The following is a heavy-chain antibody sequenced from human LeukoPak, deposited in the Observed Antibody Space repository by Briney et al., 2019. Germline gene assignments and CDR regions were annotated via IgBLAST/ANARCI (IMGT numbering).Heavy chain of an antibody. V-gene: IGHV1-18*01. J-gene: IGHJ4*02. CDR1: GYTFTSYG. D-gene: IGHD5-12*01. CDR3: ARGLNSGYDFDY. CDR2: ISAYNGNT. Sequence: ASVKVSCKASGYTFTSYGISWVRQAPGQGLEWMGWISAYNGNTNYAQKFQGRVTITRNTSISTAYMELSSLRSEDTAVYYCARGLNSGYDFDYWGQGTLVTVSS.